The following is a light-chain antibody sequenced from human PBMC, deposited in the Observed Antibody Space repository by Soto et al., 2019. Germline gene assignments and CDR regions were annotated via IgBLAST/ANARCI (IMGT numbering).Light chain of an antibody. J-gene: IGKJ5*01. V-gene: IGKV1-39*01. CDR3: QHADSFPLIT. CDR1: QSIDTS. Sequence: DIQMTQSPSSLSASVGDRVTITCRASQSIDTSLNWYQQRPGKAPNLLIYAASSLQSGVPSRFSGSGSGTDFTLTISSLQPEDFATYYCQHADSFPLITFGQGTRLDIK. CDR2: AAS.